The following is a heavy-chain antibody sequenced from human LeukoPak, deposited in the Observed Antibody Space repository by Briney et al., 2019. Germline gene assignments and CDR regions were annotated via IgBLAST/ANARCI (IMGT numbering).Heavy chain of an antibody. Sequence: GGSLRLSRAASGLTFGSFWMHWVSQAAGKVRVWVSRTNREGSSTNYADSLKGRFTISRDNAKNTLYLQMNSLRDEDTAVYYCVRDYDSSGYHNWFDPWGQGTLVTVSS. V-gene: IGHV3-74*01. J-gene: IGHJ5*02. D-gene: IGHD3-22*01. CDR2: TNREGSST. CDR1: GLTFGSFW. CDR3: VRDYDSSGYHNWFDP.